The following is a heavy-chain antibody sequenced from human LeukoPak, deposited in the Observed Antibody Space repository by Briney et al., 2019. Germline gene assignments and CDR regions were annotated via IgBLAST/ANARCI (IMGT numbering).Heavy chain of an antibody. D-gene: IGHD3-22*01. V-gene: IGHV3-21*01. J-gene: IGHJ3*02. CDR2: ISSSSSYI. Sequence: GGSLRLSCAASGFTFNNYVMSWVRQAPGKGLEWVSSISSSSSYIYYADSVKGRFTISRDNAKNSLYLQMNSLRAEDTAVYYCARGLYYYDSSGYYFAAFDIWGQGTMVTVSS. CDR1: GFTFNNYV. CDR3: ARGLYYYDSSGYYFAAFDI.